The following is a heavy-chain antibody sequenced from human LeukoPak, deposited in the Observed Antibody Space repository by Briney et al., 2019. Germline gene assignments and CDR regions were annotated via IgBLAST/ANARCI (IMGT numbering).Heavy chain of an antibody. Sequence: GGSLRLSCAASGFTFSSYSMNWVHQAPGKGLEWVSSISSSSYIYYADSVKGRFTISRDNAKNSLYLQMNSLRAEDTAVYYCARAPMTTVTTPGGYWGQGTLVTVSS. J-gene: IGHJ4*02. V-gene: IGHV3-21*01. CDR1: GFTFSSYS. CDR3: ARAPMTTVTTPGGY. CDR2: ISSSSYI. D-gene: IGHD4-17*01.